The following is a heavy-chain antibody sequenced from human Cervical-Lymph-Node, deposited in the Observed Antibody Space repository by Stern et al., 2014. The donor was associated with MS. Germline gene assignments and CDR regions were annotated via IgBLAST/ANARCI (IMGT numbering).Heavy chain of an antibody. CDR2: INANSGGT. Sequence: QLVQSGAEVKKPGAPVKVSCKASGYTFTGYYIHWVRQAPGQGLEWMGWINANSGGTNYAQNFQGRVTMTRDTSISTAYMELSGLTSDDTAIYYCARDLIGDGDLSLDNWGQGTLVTVSS. V-gene: IGHV1-2*02. J-gene: IGHJ4*02. CDR1: GYTFTGYY. CDR3: ARDLIGDGDLSLDN. D-gene: IGHD7-27*01.